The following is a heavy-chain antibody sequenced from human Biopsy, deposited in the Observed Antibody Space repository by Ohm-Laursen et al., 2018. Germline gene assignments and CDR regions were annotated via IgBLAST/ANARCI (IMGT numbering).Heavy chain of an antibody. V-gene: IGHV4-59*12. Sequence: GTLSLTCTVSGGPFSSYYWNWIRQPPGQGLEYIGYIYDRGSTANYNPSLESRVTMSVDMPKNQFSLKLRSLTAADTAIYYCGNEVYGRDYWGQGARVTVSS. CDR3: GNEVYGRDY. J-gene: IGHJ4*02. CDR2: IYDRGSTA. D-gene: IGHD4-17*01. CDR1: GGPFSSYY.